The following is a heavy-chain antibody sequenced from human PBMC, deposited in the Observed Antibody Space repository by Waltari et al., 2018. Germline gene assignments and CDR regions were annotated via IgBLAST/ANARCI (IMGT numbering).Heavy chain of an antibody. V-gene: IGHV3-30*15. CDR3: AREIGYSGALDY. D-gene: IGHD2-15*01. CDR2: VSSEGSIT. CDR1: GFTFSNYA. J-gene: IGHJ4*02. Sequence: QVQLVESGGGVVQPGRSLRLSCAASGFTFSNYAMQWVRQAPGKGLDGVAVVSSEGSITYYAESVKGRFTISRDNSKNTVYLQMSSLRAEDTGIYYCAREIGYSGALDYWGLGDLVTVSS.